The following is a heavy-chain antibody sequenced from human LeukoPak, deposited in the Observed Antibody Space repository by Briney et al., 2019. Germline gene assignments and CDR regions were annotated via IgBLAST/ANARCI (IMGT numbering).Heavy chain of an antibody. Sequence: ASVRVSCKASGYTFTGYYMHWVRQAPGQGPEWMGWINPNNGGTKLAQKFQGRVTMTTDTSISTAYMELSKLTSDDTAMYYCARDQGNGYYINWFDPWGQGTLVTVSS. CDR1: GYTFTGYY. V-gene: IGHV1-2*02. CDR3: ARDQGNGYYINWFDP. J-gene: IGHJ5*02. D-gene: IGHD3-22*01. CDR2: INPNNGGT.